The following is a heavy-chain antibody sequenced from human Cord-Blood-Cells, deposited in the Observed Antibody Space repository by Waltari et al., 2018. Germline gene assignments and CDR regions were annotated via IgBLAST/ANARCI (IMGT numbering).Heavy chain of an antibody. CDR3: ARAPGSDSGSYYFDY. CDR2: INPNSGGT. J-gene: IGHJ4*02. V-gene: IGHV1-2*02. Sequence: QVQLVQSGAEVKKPGASVKVSCKASGYTFTAYYMHWLRPAPGQGLEWMGWINPNSGGTNYAQKFQGRVTMTRDTSISTAYMELSRLRSDDTAVYYCARAPGSDSGSYYFDYWGQGTLVTVSS. D-gene: IGHD1-26*01. CDR1: GYTFTAYY.